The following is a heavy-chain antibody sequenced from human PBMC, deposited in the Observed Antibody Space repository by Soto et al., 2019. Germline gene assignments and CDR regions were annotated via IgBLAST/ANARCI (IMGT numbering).Heavy chain of an antibody. CDR3: ARDYDSSGYPRWYFDL. D-gene: IGHD3-22*01. Sequence: QVQLVESGGGVVQPGRSLRLSCAASGFTFSSYGMHWVRQAPGKGLEWVAVIWYDGSTKYYADSVKGRFTISRDNSKNXLYLQMISLRAEDTAVYYCARDYDSSGYPRWYFDLWGRGTLVTVSS. V-gene: IGHV3-33*01. CDR2: IWYDGSTK. CDR1: GFTFSSYG. J-gene: IGHJ2*01.